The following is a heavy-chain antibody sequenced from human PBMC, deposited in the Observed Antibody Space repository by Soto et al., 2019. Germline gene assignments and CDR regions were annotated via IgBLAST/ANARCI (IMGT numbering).Heavy chain of an antibody. CDR1: GGTFSRYG. V-gene: IGHV1-69*13. CDR3: ASDVERMRPPHAFDI. J-gene: IGHJ3*02. Sequence: VKVSGRASGGTFSRYGIRWLREAPGQGLEWMGGIIPIFGTANYAQNFQGRVTISADESTSTAYMELSSLRSEDTAVYYCASDVERMRPPHAFDIWGQGTMVTVSS. CDR2: IIPIFGTA. D-gene: IGHD2-15*01.